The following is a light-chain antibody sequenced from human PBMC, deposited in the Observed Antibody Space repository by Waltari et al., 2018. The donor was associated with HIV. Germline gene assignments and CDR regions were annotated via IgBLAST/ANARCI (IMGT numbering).Light chain of an antibody. J-gene: IGKJ4*02. CDR1: QSISNY. Sequence: IQMTQSPSSLSASVGSRVTITCRASQSISNYLNWYLQKIGKAPNLLIYGASTLQSGVPSRFSGSGSGTNFTHAISDLQPEDFATYCCQQRYNAPLTFGGGTRVQIK. CDR3: QQRYNAPLT. V-gene: IGKV1-39*01. CDR2: GAS.